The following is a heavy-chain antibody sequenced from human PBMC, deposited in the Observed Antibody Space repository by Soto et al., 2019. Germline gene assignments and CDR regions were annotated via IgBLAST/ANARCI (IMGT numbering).Heavy chain of an antibody. CDR3: AKDWGPGYYDSSGYYLPAEYFQH. CDR1: GFTFSSYA. Sequence: EVQLLESGGGLVQPGGSLRLSCAASGFTFSSYAMSWVRQAPGKGLEWVSAISGSGGSTYYADSVKGRFTISRDNSKNTLYLQMNSLRAEDTAVYYCAKDWGPGYYDSSGYYLPAEYFQHWGQGTLVTVSS. CDR2: ISGSGGST. V-gene: IGHV3-23*01. J-gene: IGHJ1*01. D-gene: IGHD3-22*01.